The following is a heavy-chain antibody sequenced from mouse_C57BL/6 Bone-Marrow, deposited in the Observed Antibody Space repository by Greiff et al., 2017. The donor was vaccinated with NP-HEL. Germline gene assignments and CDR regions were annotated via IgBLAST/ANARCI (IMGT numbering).Heavy chain of an antibody. V-gene: IGHV3-6*01. Sequence: EVKLVESGPGLVKPSQSLSLTCSVTGYSITSGYYWNWIRQFPGNKLEWMGYISYDGSNNYNPSLKNRISITRDTSKNQFFLKLNSVTTEDTATYYCARLLPNLYAMDYWGQGTSVTVSS. J-gene: IGHJ4*01. D-gene: IGHD1-1*01. CDR1: GYSITSGYY. CDR2: ISYDGSN. CDR3: ARLLPNLYAMDY.